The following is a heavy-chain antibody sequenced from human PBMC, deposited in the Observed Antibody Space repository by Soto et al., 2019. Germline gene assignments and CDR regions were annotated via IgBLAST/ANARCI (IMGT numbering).Heavy chain of an antibody. CDR1: GFTFSSYA. V-gene: IGHV3-23*01. J-gene: IGHJ4*02. Sequence: GGSLRLSCAASGFTFSSYAMSWVRQAPGKGLEWVSAISGSGGSTYYADSGKGRFTISRDNSKNTLYLQMNSLRAEDTAVYYCAKDIDDSYDFWSGSYWGQGTLVTVSS. D-gene: IGHD3-3*01. CDR2: ISGSGGST. CDR3: AKDIDDSYDFWSGSY.